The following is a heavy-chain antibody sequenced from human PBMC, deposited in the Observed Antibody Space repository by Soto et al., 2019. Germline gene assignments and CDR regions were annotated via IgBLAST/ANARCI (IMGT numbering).Heavy chain of an antibody. CDR1: GFTFNDYW. V-gene: IGHV3-74*01. J-gene: IGHJ4*02. Sequence: EVQLVESGGGLVQPGGSLRLSCEASGFTFNDYWMHWVRQVPGKGLVWVSRIKSDGSSTSYADSVKGRFTISRDNAKTSLDLEMNSLRDDAAAVLYCARGGPCYYGPPGSRVAGFWAQVPLVT. D-gene: IGHD2-21*01. CDR3: ARGGPCYYGPPGSRVAGF. CDR2: IKSDGSST.